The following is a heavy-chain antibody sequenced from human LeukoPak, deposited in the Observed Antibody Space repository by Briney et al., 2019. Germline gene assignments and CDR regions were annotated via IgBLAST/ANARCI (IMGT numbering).Heavy chain of an antibody. J-gene: IGHJ6*03. Sequence: SETLSLTCAVYGGSFSGYYWSWIRQPPGKGLEWIGEINHSGSTNYNPSLKSRVTISVDTSKKQISLKRSSVTAADTAVYYCASGRTNCSSTSCYYYYYMDVWGKGTTVTVSS. CDR1: GGSFSGYY. D-gene: IGHD2-2*01. CDR3: ASGRTNCSSTSCYYYYYMDV. CDR2: INHSGST. V-gene: IGHV4-34*01.